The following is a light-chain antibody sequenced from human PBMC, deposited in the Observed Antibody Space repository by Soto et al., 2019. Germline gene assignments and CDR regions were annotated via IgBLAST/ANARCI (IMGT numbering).Light chain of an antibody. CDR1: HNIINY. J-gene: IGKJ5*01. CDR2: VAS. CDR3: QQRSNWPIT. V-gene: IGKV1-39*01. Sequence: DIQMTQSPSSLSASVGDRVTITCRASHNIINYLNWYQQKPGKAPQLLIYVASMLESGVPSRFSGSGSGTDFTLTISSLQSEDFAVYYCQQRSNWPITFGQGTRLEIK.